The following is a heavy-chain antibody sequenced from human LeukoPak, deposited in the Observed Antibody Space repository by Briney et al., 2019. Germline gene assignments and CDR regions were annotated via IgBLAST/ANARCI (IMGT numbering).Heavy chain of an antibody. D-gene: IGHD3-10*01. CDR3: ARHIEYYYGSGSYFDY. CDR2: IYPGDSDT. J-gene: IGHJ4*02. V-gene: IGHV5-51*01. CDR1: GHSFTSYW. Sequence: LGESLKISCKGSGHSFTSYWIGWVRQMPGKGLEWMGIIYPGDSDTRYSPSFQGQVTISADKSISTAYLQWSSLKASDTAMYYCARHIEYYYGSGSYFDYWGQGTLVTVSS.